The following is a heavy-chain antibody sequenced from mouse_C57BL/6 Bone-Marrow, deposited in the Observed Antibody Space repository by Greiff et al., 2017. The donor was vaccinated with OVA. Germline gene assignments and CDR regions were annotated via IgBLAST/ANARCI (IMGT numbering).Heavy chain of an antibody. CDR2: INPNNGGT. Sequence: VQLQQSGPELVKPGASVKIPCKASGYTFTDYNMDWVKQSHGKSLEWIGDINPNNGGTIYNQKFKGKATLTVDKSSSTAYMELRSLTSEDTAVYYCARPHYYGSPYWYFDVWGTGTTVTVSS. J-gene: IGHJ1*03. CDR3: ARPHYYGSPYWYFDV. V-gene: IGHV1-18*01. D-gene: IGHD1-1*01. CDR1: GYTFTDYN.